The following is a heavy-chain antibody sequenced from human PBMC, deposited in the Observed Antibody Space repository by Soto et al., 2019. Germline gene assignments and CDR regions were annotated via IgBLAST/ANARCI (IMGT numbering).Heavy chain of an antibody. J-gene: IGHJ4*02. CDR2: INPDGSAT. V-gene: IGHV3-74*01. CDR3: GRGGSDSPMAPGY. Sequence: GGSLRLSCAASGFTFSSYWMHWVRQAPGKGLVWVSRINPDGSATNYADSVKGRFTIPRDNAKNTLYLQMNSLRAEDTAVFYCGRGGSDSPMAPGYWGQGTLVTVS. D-gene: IGHD5-18*01. CDR1: GFTFSSYW.